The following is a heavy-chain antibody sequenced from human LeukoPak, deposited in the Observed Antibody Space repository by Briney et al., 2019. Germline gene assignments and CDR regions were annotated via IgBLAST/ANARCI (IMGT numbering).Heavy chain of an antibody. D-gene: IGHD3-22*01. V-gene: IGHV3-23*01. CDR3: ASLSGAYYYDSSGYLN. J-gene: IGHJ4*02. Sequence: GGSLRLSCAASGFTFSSYAMSWVRQAPGKGLEWVSAISGSGGSTYYADSVKGRFTISRDNSKNTLYLQMNSLRAEDTAVYYCASLSGAYYYDSSGYLNWGQGTLVTVSS. CDR1: GFTFSSYA. CDR2: ISGSGGST.